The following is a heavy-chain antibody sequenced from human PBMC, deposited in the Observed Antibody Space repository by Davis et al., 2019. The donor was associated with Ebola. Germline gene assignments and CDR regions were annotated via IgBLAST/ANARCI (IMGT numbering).Heavy chain of an antibody. CDR1: GYTFTGYY. CDR3: ARAGTLPDPCNWFDP. Sequence: ASVKVSCKASGYTFTGYYMHWVRQAPGQGLEWMGWINANNGNTNYAQTFQGRVSMTTDTSTSTAYMELRSLRSDDSAVYYCARAGTLPDPCNWFDPWGQGSLVTVSS. CDR2: INANNGNT. D-gene: IGHD1-14*01. V-gene: IGHV1-2*02. J-gene: IGHJ5*02.